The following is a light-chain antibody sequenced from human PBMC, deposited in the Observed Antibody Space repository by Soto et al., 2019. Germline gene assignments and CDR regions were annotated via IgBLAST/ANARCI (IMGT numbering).Light chain of an antibody. V-gene: IGLV1-40*01. CDR3: QSYDSSLSGWV. CDR2: GNS. J-gene: IGLJ3*02. CDR1: SSNIGAGYD. Sequence: QLVLTQPPSVSGAPGQRVTMSCTGSSSNIGAGYDVHWYQQLPGTAPKLLIYGNSNRPSGVPDRFSGSKSGTSASLAITGLQAEDEAVYYCQSYDSSLSGWVFGGRTKLTVL.